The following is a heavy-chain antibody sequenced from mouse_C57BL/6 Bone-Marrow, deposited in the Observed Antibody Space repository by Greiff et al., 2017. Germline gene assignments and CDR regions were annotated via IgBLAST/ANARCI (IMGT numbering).Heavy chain of an antibody. D-gene: IGHD1-1*01. V-gene: IGHV1-62-2*01. J-gene: IGHJ4*01. Sequence: VKLMESGAELVKPGASVKLSCKASGYTFTEYTIHWVKQRSGQGLEWIGWFYPGSGSIKYNEKFKDKATLTADKSSSTVYMELSRLTSEDSAVYFCARHEDDYYGSRVYAMDYWGQGTSVTVSS. CDR1: GYTFTEYT. CDR2: FYPGSGSI. CDR3: ARHEDDYYGSRVYAMDY.